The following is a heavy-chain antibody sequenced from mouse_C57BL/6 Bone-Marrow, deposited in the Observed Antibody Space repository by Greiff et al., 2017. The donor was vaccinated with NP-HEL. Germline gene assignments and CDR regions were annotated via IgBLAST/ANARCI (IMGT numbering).Heavy chain of an antibody. CDR3: ARLGQWYFDV. V-gene: IGHV5-4*01. D-gene: IGHD3-3*01. CDR2: ISDGGSYT. CDR1: GFTFSSYA. Sequence: EVHLVESGGGLVKPGGSLKLSCAASGFTFSSYAMSWVRQTPEKRLEWVATISDGGSYTYYPDNVKGRFTISRDNAKNNLYLQMSHLKSEDTARYYCARLGQWYFDVWGTGTTVTVSS. J-gene: IGHJ1*03.